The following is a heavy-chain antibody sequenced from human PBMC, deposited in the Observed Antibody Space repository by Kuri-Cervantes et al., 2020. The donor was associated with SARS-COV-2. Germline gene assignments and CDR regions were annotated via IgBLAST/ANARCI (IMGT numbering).Heavy chain of an antibody. CDR1: GGSISSGGYY. Sequence: SVTLCLTCTISGGSISSGGYYWSWIRQHPGKGLEWIGYIYYSGSTYYDPSLKSRVTISVDTSKNQFSLKLSSVTAANTAVYYCARETVVVPAALNVRGKETTVTVSS. V-gene: IGHV4-31*03. J-gene: IGHJ6*04. CDR2: IYYSGST. CDR3: ARETVVVPAALNV. D-gene: IGHD2-2*01.